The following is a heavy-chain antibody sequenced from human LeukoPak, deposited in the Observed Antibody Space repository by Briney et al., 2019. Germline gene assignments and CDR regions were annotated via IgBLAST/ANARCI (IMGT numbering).Heavy chain of an antibody. D-gene: IGHD2-2*01. CDR1: GGSISSGGYY. CDR2: IYYSGST. CDR3: ARASPSRYYYYYMDV. Sequence: SETLCLTCTVSGGSISSGGYYWSWIRQHPGKGLEWIGYIYYSGSTYYNPSLKSRVTISVDTSKNQFSLKLSSVTAADTAVYYCARASPSRYYYYYMDVWGKGTTVTVSS. V-gene: IGHV4-31*03. J-gene: IGHJ6*03.